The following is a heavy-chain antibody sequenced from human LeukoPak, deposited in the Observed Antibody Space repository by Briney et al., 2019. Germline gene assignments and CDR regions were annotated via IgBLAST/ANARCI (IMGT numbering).Heavy chain of an antibody. D-gene: IGHD3-22*01. CDR2: ISGSGGST. CDR3: AKVNYYDSSGQWYFDL. V-gene: IGHV3-23*01. Sequence: PGGSLRLSCAASGFTFSSYAMSWVRQAPGKGLEWVSAISGSGGSTYYADPVKGRFTISRDNSKNTLYLQMNSLRAEDTAVYYCAKVNYYDSSGQWYFDLWGRGTLVTVSS. CDR1: GFTFSSYA. J-gene: IGHJ2*01.